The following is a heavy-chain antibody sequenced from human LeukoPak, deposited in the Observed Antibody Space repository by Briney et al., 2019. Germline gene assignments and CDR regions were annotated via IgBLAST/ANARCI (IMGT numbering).Heavy chain of an antibody. V-gene: IGHV1-69*04. CDR1: GGTFSSYA. CDR3: ARGVSMSTSCYAH. D-gene: IGHD2-2*01. J-gene: IGHJ4*02. Sequence: SVKVSCKASGGTFSSYAISWVRQASGQGLEWMGRIIPILGIANYAQKFQGRVTITADKSTSTAYMELSSLRSEDTAVYYCARGVSMSTSCYAHWGQGTLVTVSS. CDR2: IIPILGIA.